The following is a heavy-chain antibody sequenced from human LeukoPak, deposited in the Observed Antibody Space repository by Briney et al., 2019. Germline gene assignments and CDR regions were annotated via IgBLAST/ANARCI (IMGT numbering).Heavy chain of an antibody. J-gene: IGHJ6*02. Sequence: GGSLRLSCAASGFTVSSNYMSWVRQAPGKGLEWVSVIYSGGSTYYADSVKGRFTISRHNSKNTLYLQMNSLRAEDTAVYYRARDRRLGSYYNRYGMDVWGQGTTVTVSS. CDR3: ARDRRLGSYYNRYGMDV. D-gene: IGHD3-10*01. CDR2: IYSGGST. V-gene: IGHV3-53*04. CDR1: GFTVSSNY.